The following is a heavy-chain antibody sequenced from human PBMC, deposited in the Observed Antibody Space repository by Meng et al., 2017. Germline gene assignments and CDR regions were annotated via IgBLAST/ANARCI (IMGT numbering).Heavy chain of an antibody. V-gene: IGHV3-30*04. CDR1: GFTFSSYA. CDR2: ISYDGSNK. J-gene: IGHJ4*02. D-gene: IGHD3-10*01. Sequence: GESLKISCAASGFTFSSYAMHWVRQAPGNGLEWVAVISYDGSNKYYADSVKGRFTISRDNSKNTLYLQMNSLRAEDTAVYYCARDPYYYGSGSLDYWGQGTLVTVSS. CDR3: ARDPYYYGSGSLDY.